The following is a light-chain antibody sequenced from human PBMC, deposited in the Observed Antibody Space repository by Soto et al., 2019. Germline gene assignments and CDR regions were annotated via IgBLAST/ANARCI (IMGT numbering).Light chain of an antibody. CDR3: QQSDSYPLS. CDR1: QSINNW. CDR2: KAS. J-gene: IGKJ4*01. V-gene: IGKV1-5*03. Sequence: DIQMTQSPSTLSASVVDRVTITCRASQSINNWLAWYQQKPGRATNLLIYKASALETGVPTRFSGSGSGTEFTLTITSLQSEDFATYCCQQSDSYPLSFGGGTRVEI.